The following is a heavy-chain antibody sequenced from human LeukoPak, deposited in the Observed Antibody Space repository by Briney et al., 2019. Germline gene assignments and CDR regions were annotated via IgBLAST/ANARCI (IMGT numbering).Heavy chain of an antibody. CDR1: GVTFSTCA. CDR3: ARDNYGFDY. D-gene: IGHD3-10*01. V-gene: IGHV3-30*04. Sequence: GGSLRLSCAASGVTFSTCAMHWVRQAPGKGLEWVAFISYDGSNKYYADSVKGRFTISRDNSKNTLYLQMDTLRAEDTAVYYCARDNYGFDYWGQGALVTVSS. CDR2: ISYDGSNK. J-gene: IGHJ4*02.